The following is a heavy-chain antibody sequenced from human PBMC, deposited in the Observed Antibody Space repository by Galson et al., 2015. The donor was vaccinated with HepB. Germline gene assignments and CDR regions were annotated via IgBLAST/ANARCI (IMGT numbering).Heavy chain of an antibody. J-gene: IGHJ4*02. CDR1: GGTFSSYA. Sequence: SVKVSCKASGGTFSSYAISWVRQAPGQGLEWMGGIIPIFGTANYAQKFQGRVTITADESTSTAYMELSSLRSEDTAVYYCARDIGRDGYNEGICWGQGTLVTVSS. V-gene: IGHV1-69*13. CDR3: ARDIGRDGYNEGIC. D-gene: IGHD5-24*01. CDR2: IIPIFGTA.